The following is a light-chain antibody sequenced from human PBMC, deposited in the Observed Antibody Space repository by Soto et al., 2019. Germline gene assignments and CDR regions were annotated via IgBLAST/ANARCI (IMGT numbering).Light chain of an antibody. Sequence: EIKMTQSPSSLSASERDRVTITCRASQNISSYLNWYQQKPGKAPKLLIYAASSLQSGVPSRFSGSGSGTDFTLTISSLQPEDFATYYCQQSYSTPLTFGGGTKVDIK. CDR2: AAS. V-gene: IGKV1-39*01. J-gene: IGKJ4*01. CDR3: QQSYSTPLT. CDR1: QNISSY.